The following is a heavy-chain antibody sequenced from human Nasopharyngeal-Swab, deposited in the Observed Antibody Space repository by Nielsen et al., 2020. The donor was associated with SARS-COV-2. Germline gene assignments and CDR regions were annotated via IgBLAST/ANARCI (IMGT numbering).Heavy chain of an antibody. V-gene: IGHV1-24*01. Sequence: ASVKVSCKVSGYTLTELSMHWVRQAPGKGLEWRGGFDPEDGETIYAQKFQGRVTMTEDTSTDKAYMELSSLRSEDTDVYYCATQSQGVGATRGGYYFDYWGQGTLVTVSS. CDR1: GYTLTELS. CDR3: ATQSQGVGATRGGYYFDY. J-gene: IGHJ4*02. CDR2: FDPEDGET. D-gene: IGHD1-26*01.